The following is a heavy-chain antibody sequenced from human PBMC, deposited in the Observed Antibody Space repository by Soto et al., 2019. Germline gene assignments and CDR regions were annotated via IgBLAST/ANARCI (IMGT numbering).Heavy chain of an antibody. V-gene: IGHV4-4*02. Sequence: SETLSLTCAVSGASISSSNWWTWVRQPPGKGLEWIGEIYHGGGTNYNPSLKSRVTISVDKSKNQFSLHLSSVIAADTAVYYCARVGATKRGFGYWGQGSLVTVSS. D-gene: IGHD1-26*01. CDR2: IYHGGGT. J-gene: IGHJ4*02. CDR1: GASISSSNW. CDR3: ARVGATKRGFGY.